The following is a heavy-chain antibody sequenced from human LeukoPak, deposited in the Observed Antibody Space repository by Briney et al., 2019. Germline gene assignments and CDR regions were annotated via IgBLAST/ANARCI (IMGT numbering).Heavy chain of an antibody. CDR2: IKSKTDGGTT. Sequence: GGSLRLSCAASGFTFSNAWMSWVRQAPGKGLEWVGRIKSKTDGGTTDYAALVKGRFTISRDDSKNTLYLQMNSLKTEDTAVYYCTTEDIVLMVYANGDYWGQGTLVTVSS. D-gene: IGHD2-8*01. CDR1: GFTFSNAW. CDR3: TTEDIVLMVYANGDY. V-gene: IGHV3-15*01. J-gene: IGHJ4*02.